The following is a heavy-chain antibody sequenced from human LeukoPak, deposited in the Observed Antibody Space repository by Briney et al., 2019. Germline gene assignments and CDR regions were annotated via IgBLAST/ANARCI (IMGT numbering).Heavy chain of an antibody. V-gene: IGHV4-59*01. CDR1: GGSISSYY. D-gene: IGHD2-15*01. Sequence: SETLSLTCTVSGGSISSYYWSWIRQPPGKGLEWIGYIYYSGSTNYNPSLKSRVTISVDTSKNQFSLKLSSVTAADTAVYYCARDLALGYCSGGSCYPVGAFDIWGQGTEVTVSS. CDR2: IYYSGST. J-gene: IGHJ3*02. CDR3: ARDLALGYCSGGSCYPVGAFDI.